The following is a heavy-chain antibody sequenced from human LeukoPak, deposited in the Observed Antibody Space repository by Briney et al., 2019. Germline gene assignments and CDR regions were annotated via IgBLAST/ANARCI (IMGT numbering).Heavy chain of an antibody. Sequence: SETLSLTCTVSGASITTYYWSWVRQPPGKGLEWIGHIHYSGSTNYNPSLTSRVTMSVDTSKNQFSLKLSSVTAEDTAVYFCARERQDTILHSGAFDIWGQGTMVTVSS. V-gene: IGHV4-59*01. CDR1: GASITTYY. CDR2: IHYSGST. J-gene: IGHJ3*02. D-gene: IGHD2-21*01. CDR3: ARERQDTILHSGAFDI.